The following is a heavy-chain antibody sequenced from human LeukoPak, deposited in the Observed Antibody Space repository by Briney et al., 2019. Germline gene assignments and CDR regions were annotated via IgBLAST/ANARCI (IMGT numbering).Heavy chain of an antibody. Sequence: PGGSLRLSCAASGFTFSSYAMNWVRQAPGKGLEWVSSISSSSSYIYYADSLKGRFTISRDNAKKSVYLQMNSLRAEDTAVYYCARGALDAATPFDSWGQGTLVTVSS. V-gene: IGHV3-21*01. CDR3: ARGALDAATPFDS. D-gene: IGHD2-15*01. J-gene: IGHJ5*01. CDR2: ISSSSSYI. CDR1: GFTFSSYA.